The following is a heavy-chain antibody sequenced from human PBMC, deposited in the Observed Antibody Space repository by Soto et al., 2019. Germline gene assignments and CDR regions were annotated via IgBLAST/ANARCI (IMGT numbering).Heavy chain of an antibody. Sequence: QVQLVESGGGVVQPGRSLRLSCAASGFTFSSYGMHWVRQAPGKGLEWVAVIWYDGSNKYYADSVKGRFTISRDNSKITLYLQMNSLRAEDTAVYYCARDLSGSGTNGMDVCGQGTTVTVSS. CDR3: ARDLSGSGTNGMDV. V-gene: IGHV3-33*01. J-gene: IGHJ6*02. D-gene: IGHD3-10*01. CDR2: IWYDGSNK. CDR1: GFTFSSYG.